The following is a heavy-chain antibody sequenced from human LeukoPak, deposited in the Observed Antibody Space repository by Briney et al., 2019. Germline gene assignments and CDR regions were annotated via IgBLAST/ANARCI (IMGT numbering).Heavy chain of an antibody. D-gene: IGHD3-10*01. Sequence: GGSLRLSCAASGFTFSSYAMSWVRQAPGKGLEWVSAISGSGGSTYYADSVKGRFTISRDNAKNSLYLQMNSLRAEDTAVYYCARAMVRGVIYYGMDVWGQGTTVTVSS. V-gene: IGHV3-23*01. CDR1: GFTFSSYA. CDR2: ISGSGGST. CDR3: ARAMVRGVIYYGMDV. J-gene: IGHJ6*02.